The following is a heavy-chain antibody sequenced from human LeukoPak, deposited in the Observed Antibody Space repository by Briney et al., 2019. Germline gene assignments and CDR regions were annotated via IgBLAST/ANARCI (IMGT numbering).Heavy chain of an antibody. CDR1: GFTFSRYD. J-gene: IGHJ4*02. D-gene: IGHD1-14*01. Sequence: GGSLRLSCAASGFTFSRYDMNWVRQAPGKGLEWVSHISSSSSSIYYADSVKGRFTISRDNAKNSLYLQMNSLRAEDTAVYYCARDPSGAEHQDFDYWGQGTLVTVSS. V-gene: IGHV3-48*01. CDR2: ISSSSSSI. CDR3: ARDPSGAEHQDFDY.